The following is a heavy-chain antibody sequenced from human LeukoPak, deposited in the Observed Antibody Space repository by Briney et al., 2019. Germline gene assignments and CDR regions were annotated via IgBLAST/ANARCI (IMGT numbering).Heavy chain of an antibody. V-gene: IGHV1-2*06. CDR1: GYTFTGYY. D-gene: IGHD4-17*01. CDR3: ARDPFPTVTVYYYYYMDV. CDR2: INPNSGCT. J-gene: IGHJ6*03. Sequence: GASVKVSCKASGYTFTGYYMHWVGQAPGQGREWMGRINPNSGCTNYAQKFQGRVRMTRETSISTAYLELSRLRSDDTAVYYCARDPFPTVTVYYYYYMDVWGKGTTVTVSS.